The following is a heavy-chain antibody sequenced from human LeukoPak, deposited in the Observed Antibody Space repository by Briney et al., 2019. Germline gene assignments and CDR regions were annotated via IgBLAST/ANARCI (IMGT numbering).Heavy chain of an antibody. V-gene: IGHV1-69*13. CDR1: GGTFSSYA. CDR3: AREGYCSSTSCYADYYYGMDV. Sequence: VKVSCKASGGTFSSYAISWVRQAPGQGLEWMGGIIPIFGTANYAQKFQGRVTITADESTSTAYMELSSLRSEDTAVYYCAREGYCSSTSCYADYYYGMDVWGQGTTVTVSS. D-gene: IGHD2-2*01. J-gene: IGHJ6*02. CDR2: IIPIFGTA.